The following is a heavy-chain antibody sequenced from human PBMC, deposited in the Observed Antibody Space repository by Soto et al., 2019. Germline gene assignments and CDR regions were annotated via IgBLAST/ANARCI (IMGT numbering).Heavy chain of an antibody. Sequence: QVQLVQSGAEVKKPGASVTVSCRASGDSFTGYYMHWVRQAPGQGLERMGWINPNSGVRKYAQKFQGWVTITRDTSMRTVYMELSRLRSDDTAVYYCARESGGATATLDYYYFYMDVWGTGTTVTVSS. J-gene: IGHJ6*03. CDR1: GDSFTGYY. CDR3: ARESGGATATLDYYYFYMDV. D-gene: IGHD1-26*01. V-gene: IGHV1-2*04. CDR2: INPNSGVR.